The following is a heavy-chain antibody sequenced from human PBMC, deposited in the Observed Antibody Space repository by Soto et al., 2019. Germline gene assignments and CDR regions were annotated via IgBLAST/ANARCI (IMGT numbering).Heavy chain of an antibody. CDR2: IIPILGIA. V-gene: IGHV1-69*02. D-gene: IGHD3-10*01. Sequence: SVKVSCKASGGTFSSYTISWVRQAPGQGLEWMGRIIPILGIANYAQKFQGRVTITADKSTSTAYMELSSLRSEDTAVYYCAMVRPYVSLSYRRYYYDYMYVCGKGTTVTVSS. CDR3: AMVRPYVSLSYRRYYYDYMYV. CDR1: GGTFSSYT. J-gene: IGHJ6*03.